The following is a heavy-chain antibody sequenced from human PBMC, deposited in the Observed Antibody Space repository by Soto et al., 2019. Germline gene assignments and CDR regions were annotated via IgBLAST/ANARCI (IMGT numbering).Heavy chain of an antibody. Sequence: ASVKVSCKASGYTFTSYYMHWVRQAPGQGLEWMGIINPSGGSTSYAQKFQGRVTMTRDTSTSTVYMGLSSLRSEDTAVYYCARADGSGWYYYWGQGTLVTVSS. J-gene: IGHJ4*02. V-gene: IGHV1-46*01. CDR2: INPSGGST. CDR1: GYTFTSYY. D-gene: IGHD6-19*01. CDR3: ARADGSGWYYY.